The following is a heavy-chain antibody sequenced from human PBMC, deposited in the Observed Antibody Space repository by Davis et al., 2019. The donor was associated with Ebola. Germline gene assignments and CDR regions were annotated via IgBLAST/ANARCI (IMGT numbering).Heavy chain of an antibody. D-gene: IGHD1-1*01. CDR1: GFTFSDYY. V-gene: IGHV3-11*01. CDR3: ARGGNWNAFDY. CDR2: ISSSGSTI. Sequence: GESLKISCAASGFTFSDYYMSWMRQAPGKGLEWVSYISSSGSTIYYADSVKGRFTISRDNAKNSLYLQMNSLRAEDTAVYYCARGGNWNAFDYWGQGTLVTVSS. J-gene: IGHJ4*02.